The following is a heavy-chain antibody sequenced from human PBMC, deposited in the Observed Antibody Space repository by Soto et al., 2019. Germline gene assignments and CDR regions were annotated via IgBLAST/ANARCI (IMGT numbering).Heavy chain of an antibody. Sequence: ASVKVSCKASGYTFTSYYMHWVRQAPGQGPEWMGIINPSGGSTSYAQKFQGRVTMTRDTSTSTVYMELSSLRSEDTAVYYCARALGLSNYDSVYYYYYMDVWGKGTTVTVSS. CDR1: GYTFTSYY. V-gene: IGHV1-46*03. D-gene: IGHD4-4*01. CDR3: ARALGLSNYDSVYYYYYMDV. CDR2: INPSGGST. J-gene: IGHJ6*03.